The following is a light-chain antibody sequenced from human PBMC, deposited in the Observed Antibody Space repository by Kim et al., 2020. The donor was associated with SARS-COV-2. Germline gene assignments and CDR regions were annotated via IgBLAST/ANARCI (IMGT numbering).Light chain of an antibody. Sequence: SPGETPTLSCMASHSISSTYLAWYQQRPGQAPRLLIYGTSNRATGIPDRFSGSGSGTDFTLTITRLEPEDIAVYYCLQYNHSPRTFGQGTKVDIK. CDR3: LQYNHSPRT. CDR1: HSISSTY. V-gene: IGKV3-20*01. J-gene: IGKJ1*01. CDR2: GTS.